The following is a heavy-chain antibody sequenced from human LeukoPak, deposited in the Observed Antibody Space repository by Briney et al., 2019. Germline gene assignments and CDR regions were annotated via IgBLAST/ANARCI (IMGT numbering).Heavy chain of an antibody. V-gene: IGHV3-74*01. CDR1: GFTFSSYW. Sequence: TGGSLRLSCAASGFTFSSYWMHWVRQAPGKGLVWVSCINSDGSSTTYADSVKGRFTISRDNAKNTLYLQMNSLRAEDTAVYYCARGHPLFDPWGQGTLVTVSS. J-gene: IGHJ5*02. CDR2: INSDGSST. CDR3: ARGHPLFDP.